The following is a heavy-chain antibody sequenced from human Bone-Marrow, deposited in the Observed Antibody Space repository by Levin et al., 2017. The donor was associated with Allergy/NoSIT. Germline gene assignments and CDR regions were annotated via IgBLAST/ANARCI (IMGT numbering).Heavy chain of an antibody. J-gene: IGHJ3*02. CDR3: ASYCSGGSCPQPGAFDI. D-gene: IGHD2-15*01. V-gene: IGHV4-39*01. CDR1: GGSISSSSYY. CDR2: IYYSGST. Sequence: SQTLSLTCTVSGGSISSSSYYWGWIRQPPGKGLEWIGSIYYSGSTYYNPSLKSRVTISVDTSKNQFSLKLSSVTAADTAVYYCASYCSGGSCPQPGAFDIWGQGTMVTVSS.